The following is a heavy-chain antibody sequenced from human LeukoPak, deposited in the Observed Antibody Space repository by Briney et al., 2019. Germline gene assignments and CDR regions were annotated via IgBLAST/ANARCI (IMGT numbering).Heavy chain of an antibody. CDR2: LKQDGSEK. Sequence: GGSLRLSCAASGFTFSSYWMSLVRQAPGKGLEWVANLKQDGSEKYYVDSVKGRFTISRDNAKNSLYLQMNSLRAEDTAVYYCARVWGITMVRGVIGDAFDIWGQGTMVTVSS. D-gene: IGHD3-10*01. V-gene: IGHV3-7*01. CDR3: ARVWGITMVRGVIGDAFDI. CDR1: GFTFSSYW. J-gene: IGHJ3*02.